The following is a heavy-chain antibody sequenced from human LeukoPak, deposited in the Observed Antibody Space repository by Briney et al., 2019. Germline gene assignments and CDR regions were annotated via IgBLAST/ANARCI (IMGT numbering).Heavy chain of an antibody. CDR1: GGSISSYY. CDR3: ARRIAAAGTMYYFDY. V-gene: IGHV4-59*01. CDR2: IYYSGST. J-gene: IGHJ4*02. D-gene: IGHD6-13*01. Sequence: NTSETLSLTCTVSGGSISSYYWSWIRQPPGKGLEWIGYIYYSGSTNYNPSLKSRVTISVDTSKNQFSLKLSSVTAADTAVYYCARRIAAAGTMYYFDYWGQGTLVTVSS.